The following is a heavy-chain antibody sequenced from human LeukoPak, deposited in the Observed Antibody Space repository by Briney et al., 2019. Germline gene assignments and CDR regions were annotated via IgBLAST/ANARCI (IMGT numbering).Heavy chain of an antibody. CDR3: ARVSGSYRYPRFDY. CDR2: IYHSGST. CDR1: GGSINSNNW. Sequence: SETLSLTCAVSGGSINSNNWWSWVRQPPGKGLEWIGEIYHSGSTNYNPSLKSRVTISVDKSTNQFSLNLSSVTAADTAVYYCARVSGSYRYPRFDYWGQGTLVTVSS. J-gene: IGHJ4*02. V-gene: IGHV4-4*02. D-gene: IGHD3-16*02.